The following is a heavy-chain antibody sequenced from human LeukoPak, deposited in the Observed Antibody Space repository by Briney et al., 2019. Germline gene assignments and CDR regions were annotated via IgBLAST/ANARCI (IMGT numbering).Heavy chain of an antibody. CDR3: ARGSQTLAAAGDY. CDR2: MNPNSGNT. Sequence: GASVKVSCKASGYTFTSYDINWVRQATGQGLEWMGWMNPNSGNTGYAQKFQGRVTTTRNTSISTAYMELSSLRSEDTAVYYCARGSQTLAAAGDYWGQGTLVTVSS. J-gene: IGHJ4*02. CDR1: GYTFTSYD. V-gene: IGHV1-8*01. D-gene: IGHD6-13*01.